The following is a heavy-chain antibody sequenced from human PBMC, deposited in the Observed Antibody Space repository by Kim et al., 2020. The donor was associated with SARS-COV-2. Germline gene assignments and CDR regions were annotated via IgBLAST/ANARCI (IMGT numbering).Heavy chain of an antibody. CDR3: ARPRQEDDTQNDDYYDSSPSPVFFDY. J-gene: IGHJ4*02. D-gene: IGHD3-22*01. Sequence: SETLSLTCTVSGGSISSSSYYWGWIRQPPGKGLEWIGSIYYSGSTYYNPSLKSRVTISVDTSKNQFSLKLSSVTAADTAVYYCARPRQEDDTQNDDYYDSSPSPVFFDYWGQGTLVTVSS. V-gene: IGHV4-39*01. CDR1: GGSISSSSYY. CDR2: IYYSGST.